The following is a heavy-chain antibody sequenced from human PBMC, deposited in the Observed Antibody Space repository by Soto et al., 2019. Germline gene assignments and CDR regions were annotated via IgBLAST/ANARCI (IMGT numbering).Heavy chain of an antibody. Sequence: GSLRLSCAASGCTLSSYAMSWVRQAPGKGLEWVSAISGSGGSTYYADSVKGRFTISRDNSKNTLYLQMNSLRAEDTAVYYCAKGDYDFWSGYPYYGMDVWGQGTTVTVSS. CDR1: GCTLSSYA. D-gene: IGHD3-3*01. CDR3: AKGDYDFWSGYPYYGMDV. V-gene: IGHV3-23*01. CDR2: ISGSGGST. J-gene: IGHJ6*02.